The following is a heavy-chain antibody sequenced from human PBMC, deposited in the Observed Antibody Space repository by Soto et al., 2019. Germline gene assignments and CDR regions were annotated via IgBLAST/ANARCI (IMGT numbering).Heavy chain of an antibody. D-gene: IGHD3-22*01. V-gene: IGHV4-34*01. CDR1: GGSFSGYY. J-gene: IGHJ4*02. Sequence: QVQLQQWGAGLLKPSETLSLTCAVYGGSFSGYYWSWIRQPPGKGLEWIGEINHSGSTNYNPSLKSRVTISVDTSKNQFSLKLSSVTAADTAVYYCARENYYDSSGYYYPQFDYWGQGTLVTVSS. CDR3: ARENYYDSSGYYYPQFDY. CDR2: INHSGST.